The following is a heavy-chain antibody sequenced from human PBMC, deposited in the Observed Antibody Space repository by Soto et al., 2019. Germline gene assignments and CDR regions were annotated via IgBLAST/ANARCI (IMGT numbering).Heavy chain of an antibody. J-gene: IGHJ4*02. CDR2: ISSSSSYI. V-gene: IGHV3-21*01. CDR3: ARGLNLGELSLQPRPFDY. CDR1: GFTFSSYS. Sequence: GGSLRLSCAASGFTFSSYSMNWVRQAPGKGLEWVSSISSSSSYIYYADSVKGRFTISRDNAKNSLYLQMNSLRAEDTAVYYCARGLNLGELSLQPRPFDYWGQGTLVTVSS. D-gene: IGHD3-16*02.